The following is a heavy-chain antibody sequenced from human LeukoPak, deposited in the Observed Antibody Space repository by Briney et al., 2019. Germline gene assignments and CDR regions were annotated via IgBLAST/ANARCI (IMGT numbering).Heavy chain of an antibody. D-gene: IGHD4-17*01. CDR3: ARIRTGDLDY. Sequence: SETLSLTCTVSGYSISSGYYWGWIRQPPGKGLEWIGSIYHSGSTYYNPSLKSRVTISVDTSKNQFSLKLSSVTAADTAVYYCARIRTGDLDYWGQGTLVTVSS. J-gene: IGHJ4*02. V-gene: IGHV4-38-2*02. CDR2: IYHSGST. CDR1: GYSISSGYY.